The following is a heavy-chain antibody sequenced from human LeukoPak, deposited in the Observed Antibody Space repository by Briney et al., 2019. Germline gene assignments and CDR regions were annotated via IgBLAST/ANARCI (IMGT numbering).Heavy chain of an antibody. D-gene: IGHD5-18*01. Sequence: SETLSLTCTVSGGSINTSIYYWGWIRQPPGKGLEWIGSISYSGSTFYNLSLKSRVTMSVDTSKNQFSLRLSSVTAADTAVYYCARHGLWLTHYYYYMDVWGKGITVTVSS. CDR1: GGSINTSIYY. J-gene: IGHJ6*03. CDR2: ISYSGST. V-gene: IGHV4-39*01. CDR3: ARHGLWLTHYYYYMDV.